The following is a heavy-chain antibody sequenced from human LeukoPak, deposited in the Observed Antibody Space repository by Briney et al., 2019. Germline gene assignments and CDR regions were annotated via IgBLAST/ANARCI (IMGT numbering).Heavy chain of an antibody. J-gene: IGHJ3*02. CDR2: IYHSGST. CDR3: ARGRISGYYDSSGAAFDI. V-gene: IGHV4-38-2*02. Sequence: SETLSLTCTVSGYSISSGYYWGWIRQPPGKGLEWIGSIYHSGSTYYNPSLKSRVTISVDTSKNQFSLKLSSVTAADTAVYYCARGRISGYYDSSGAAFDIWGQGTMVTVSS. CDR1: GYSISSGYY. D-gene: IGHD3-22*01.